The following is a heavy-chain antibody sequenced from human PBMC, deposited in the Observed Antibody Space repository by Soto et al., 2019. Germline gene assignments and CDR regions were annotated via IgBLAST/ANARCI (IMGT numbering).Heavy chain of an antibody. V-gene: IGHV3-23*01. D-gene: IGHD5-12*01. CDR3: AKGGGYSGFDGFDI. J-gene: IGHJ3*02. Sequence: EVQLLESGGGLVQPGGSLRLSCAASGFTFSSYAMSWVRQAPGKGLEWVSAISGSGGSTYYADSVKGRFTISVDNSKNPLYLQMNSLRAEDPAVYCCAKGGGYSGFDGFDIWGQGTMVTVSS. CDR2: ISGSGGST. CDR1: GFTFSSYA.